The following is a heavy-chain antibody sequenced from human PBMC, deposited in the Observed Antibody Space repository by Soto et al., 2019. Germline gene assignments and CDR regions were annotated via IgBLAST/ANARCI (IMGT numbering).Heavy chain of an antibody. CDR1: GGSFSGFY. J-gene: IGHJ2*01. CDR2: INHSGSS. V-gene: IGHV4-34*01. Sequence: QVQLQQWGAGLLKPSETLSLTCAVDGGSFSGFYWTWIRQPPGKGLEWIGEINHSGSSNYNPPLKSRVTMSLDTSRNQFSLSLNSVTAADTAVYYCARMAGPWYFDLWGRGTLVTVSS. CDR3: ARMAGPWYFDL.